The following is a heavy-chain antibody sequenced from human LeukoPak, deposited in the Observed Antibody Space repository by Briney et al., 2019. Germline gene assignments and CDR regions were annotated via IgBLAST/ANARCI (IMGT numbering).Heavy chain of an antibody. CDR3: ARDRDSIAVRNYFDY. V-gene: IGHV1-69*05. D-gene: IGHD6-19*01. CDR1: GGTFSSYA. CDR2: IIPIFGTA. Sequence: GASVKVSCKASGGTFSSYAISWVRQAPGQGLEWMGGIIPIFGTANYAQKFQGRVTITTDESTSTAYMELSSLRSEDTAVYYCARDRDSIAVRNYFDYWGQGTLVTVSS. J-gene: IGHJ4*02.